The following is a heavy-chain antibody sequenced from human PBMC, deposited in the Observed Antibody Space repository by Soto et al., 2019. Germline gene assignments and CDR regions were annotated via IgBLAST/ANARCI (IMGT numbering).Heavy chain of an antibody. V-gene: IGHV3-33*01. J-gene: IGHJ6*02. D-gene: IGHD3-16*01. CDR1: AFTFSAYG. CDR2: IWYDGSNK. Sequence: QVQLVESGGGVVQPGRSLRLSCAASAFTFSAYGMHWVRQAPGKGLEWVAVIWYDGSNKYYADSVKGRFTISRDNSKNTLYLQMNSLRAEDTAVYYCARGEPTSRYGMDVWGLGTTVTVSS. CDR3: ARGEPTSRYGMDV.